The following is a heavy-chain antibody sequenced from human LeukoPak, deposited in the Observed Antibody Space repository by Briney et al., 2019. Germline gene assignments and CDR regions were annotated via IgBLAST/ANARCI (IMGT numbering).Heavy chain of an antibody. CDR3: ARHPLIVTFFDY. V-gene: IGHV4-38-2*02. Sequence: SETLSLTCTVSDDSISSGFYWGWIRQPPGKGPEWIGSIYHSGSTYYNPSLKSRVTISVDTSKNQFSLRLSSVTAADTAVYYCARHPLIVTFFDYWGQGTLVTVSS. J-gene: IGHJ4*02. D-gene: IGHD2/OR15-2a*01. CDR1: DDSISSGFY. CDR2: IYHSGST.